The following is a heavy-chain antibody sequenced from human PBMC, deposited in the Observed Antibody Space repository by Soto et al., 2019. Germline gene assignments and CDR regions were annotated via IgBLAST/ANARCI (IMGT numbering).Heavy chain of an antibody. D-gene: IGHD3-22*01. CDR3: AKALPSSGSVYYYGIEF. V-gene: IGHV3-23*01. CDR1: GFIFSSFA. CDR2: ISNTGGSS. J-gene: IGHJ4*02. Sequence: GGSLRLSCAASGFIFSSFAMSWVRQAPGKGLEWVSTISNTGGSSCTAXXVKGRFAIXRDKSKNTLYLQMNSLRAEDRSVYYSAKALPSSGSVYYYGIEFWFQALLVSVS.